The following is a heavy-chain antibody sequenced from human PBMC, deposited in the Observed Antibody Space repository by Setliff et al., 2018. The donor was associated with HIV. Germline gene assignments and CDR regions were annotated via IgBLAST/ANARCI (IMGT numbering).Heavy chain of an antibody. Sequence: PSETLSLTCNVSGGSTSSGGYYWSWIRQPAGKGLEWIGHIYTSGSTNYNPSLKSRVTISIDTSKNQFSLKLSSVTAADTAVYYCARDRGGAAAGGYYYMDVWGKGTTVTVSS. V-gene: IGHV4-61*09. J-gene: IGHJ6*03. CDR2: IYTSGST. CDR3: ARDRGGAAAGGYYYMDV. D-gene: IGHD6-13*01. CDR1: GGSTSSGGYY.